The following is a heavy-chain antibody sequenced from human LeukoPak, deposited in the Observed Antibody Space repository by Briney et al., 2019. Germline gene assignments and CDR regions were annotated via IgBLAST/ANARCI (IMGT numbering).Heavy chain of an antibody. CDR1: GYTFTSYG. CDR2: ISAYNGNT. CDR3: ARGYQPRRIDYNFDY. J-gene: IGHJ4*02. D-gene: IGHD4-11*01. Sequence: ASVKVSCKASGYTFTSYGISCVRQAPGQGLEWMGWISAYNGNTNYAQKLQGRVTMTTDTSTSTAYMELRSLRSEDTTVYYCARGYQPRRIDYNFDYWGQGTLVTVSS. V-gene: IGHV1-18*01.